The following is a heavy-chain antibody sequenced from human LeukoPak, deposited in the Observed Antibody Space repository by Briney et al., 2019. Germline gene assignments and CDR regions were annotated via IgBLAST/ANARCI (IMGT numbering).Heavy chain of an antibody. J-gene: IGHJ4*02. CDR2: ICAYNGNT. CDR1: VYTFSSYS. Sequence: GASVKVSCKASVYTFSSYSISWVCQAPGQGLECMGWICAYNGNTIYAQKVKGRVTMTTDTSTSTAYMELRSLKSDDTAVYYCARASYCSDGSCYSDYWGQGTLVTVSS. D-gene: IGHD2-15*01. CDR3: ARASYCSDGSCYSDY. V-gene: IGHV1-18*01.